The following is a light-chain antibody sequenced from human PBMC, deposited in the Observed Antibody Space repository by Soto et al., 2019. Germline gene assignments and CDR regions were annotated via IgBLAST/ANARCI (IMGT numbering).Light chain of an antibody. CDR1: TSDGDDYKY. CDR3: SSYTTISTYV. CDR2: NVS. V-gene: IGLV2-14*01. J-gene: IGLJ1*01. Sequence: QSALTQPASVSGSPGQSITISCTGSTSDGDDYKYVSWYQQHPGKAPKLLIYNVSKRPSGVSSRFSGSKSDNTASLIISGLQAEDEADYYCSSYTTISTYVFGTGTKLTVL.